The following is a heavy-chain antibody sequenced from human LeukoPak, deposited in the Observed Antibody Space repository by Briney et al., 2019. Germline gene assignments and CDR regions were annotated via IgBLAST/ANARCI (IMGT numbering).Heavy chain of an antibody. CDR1: GFTFSSYA. D-gene: IGHD1-20*01. V-gene: IGHV3-30-3*01. J-gene: IGHJ4*02. CDR3: AREAGITGTNDY. CDR2: ISYDGSNK. Sequence: GGSLRLSCAASGFTFSSYAMHWVRQAPGKGLEWVAVISYDGSNKYYADSVKGRFTISRDNSKNTLYLQMNSLRAEDTAVYYCAREAGITGTNDYWGQGTLVTVSS.